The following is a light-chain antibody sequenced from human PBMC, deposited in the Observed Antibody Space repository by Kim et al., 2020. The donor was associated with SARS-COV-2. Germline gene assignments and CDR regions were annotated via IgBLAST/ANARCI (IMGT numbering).Light chain of an antibody. CDR2: GVS. CDR1: QTVSASY. CDR3: QQYHSSPRS. Sequence: EIVLTQSPGTLSLSPGESATLSCRASQTVSASYVAWYQQKPGQAPRLLIYGVSNRATGIPDRFSGSGSGTDFTLTISRLEPEDLGVYYCQQYHSSPRSFGQGTKVEI. V-gene: IGKV3-20*01. J-gene: IGKJ2*03.